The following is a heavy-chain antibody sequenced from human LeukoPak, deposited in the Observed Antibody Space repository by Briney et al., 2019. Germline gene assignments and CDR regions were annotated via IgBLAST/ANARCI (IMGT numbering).Heavy chain of an antibody. CDR3: ARLYGNFQNYYDY. D-gene: IGHD1-7*01. CDR1: GGSISSYY. Sequence: SETLSLTCTVSGGSISSYYWSWIRQPAGKGLEWIGRIYSTGSTNYNPSLKSRVSMSVDTSKNQFSLKLRSVTAADTAMFYCARLYGNFQNYYDYWGQGTLVAVSS. V-gene: IGHV4-4*07. CDR2: IYSTGST. J-gene: IGHJ4*02.